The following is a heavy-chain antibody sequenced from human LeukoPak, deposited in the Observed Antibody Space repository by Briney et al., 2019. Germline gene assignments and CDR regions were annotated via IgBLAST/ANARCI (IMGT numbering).Heavy chain of an antibody. Sequence: GGSLRLSCAASGFTFSSYEMNWVRQAPGKGLEWVSYISSSGSTIYYADSVKGRFTISRDNAKNSLYLQMNSLRAEDTAVYYCAREPHPHDFGPSWGQGTLVTVSS. V-gene: IGHV3-48*03. J-gene: IGHJ5*02. CDR3: AREPHPHDFGPS. CDR2: ISSSGSTI. D-gene: IGHD3-3*01. CDR1: GFTFSSYE.